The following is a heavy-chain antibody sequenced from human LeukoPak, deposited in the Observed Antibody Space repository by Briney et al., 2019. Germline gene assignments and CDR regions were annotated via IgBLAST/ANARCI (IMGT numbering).Heavy chain of an antibody. CDR2: IIPIFGTA. J-gene: IGHJ5*02. D-gene: IGHD3-10*01. CDR3: ARARDYYGSGSYYARFRFDP. CDR1: GGTFSSYA. V-gene: IGHV1-69*13. Sequence: ASVKVSCKASGGTFSSYAISWVRQAPGQGLEWMGGIIPIFGTANYAQKFQGRVTITADESTSTAYMELSSLRSEDTAVYYCARARDYYGSGSYYARFRFDPWGQGTLVTVSS.